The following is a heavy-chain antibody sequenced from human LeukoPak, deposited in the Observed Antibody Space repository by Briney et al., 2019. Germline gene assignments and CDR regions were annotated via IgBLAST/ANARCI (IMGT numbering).Heavy chain of an antibody. CDR1: GGSISSSSYY. D-gene: IGHD3-10*01. CDR3: EGSGNYNAAFDI. V-gene: IGHV4-39*07. J-gene: IGHJ3*02. Sequence: PSETLSLTCTVSGGSISSSSYYWGWIRQPPGKGLEWIGSIYYSGSTYYNPSLKSRVTISVDTSKKQFSLKLNSVTAADTAVYYCEGSGNYNAAFDIWGQGTMVTVSS. CDR2: IYYSGST.